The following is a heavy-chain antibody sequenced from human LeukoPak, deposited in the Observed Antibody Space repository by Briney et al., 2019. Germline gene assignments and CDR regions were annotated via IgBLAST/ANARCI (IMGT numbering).Heavy chain of an antibody. D-gene: IGHD3-22*01. V-gene: IGHV4-34*01. J-gene: IGHJ4*02. CDR2: INHIGST. CDR3: ARRRHDSSGYYHDY. Sequence: SETLSLTCAVYGGSFSGYCWSWIRQPPGKGPEWIGEINHIGSTNYNPSLKSRVTISVDTSKNQFSLKLSSVTAADTAVYYCARRRHDSSGYYHDYWGQGTLVTVSS. CDR1: GGSFSGYC.